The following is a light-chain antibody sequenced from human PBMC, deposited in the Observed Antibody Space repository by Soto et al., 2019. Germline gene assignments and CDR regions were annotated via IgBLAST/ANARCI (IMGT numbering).Light chain of an antibody. CDR1: SSNIGSNY. Sequence: QSVLTQPPSASGTPGQRVTISCSGSSSNIGSNYVYWYQHLPGTAPKLLIYSDNQRPSGVPDRFSGSKSGTSASLAISGLRSEDEAVYYCATWDDSLSALPFGGGTKVTVL. CDR3: ATWDDSLSALP. V-gene: IGLV1-47*02. CDR2: SDN. J-gene: IGLJ2*01.